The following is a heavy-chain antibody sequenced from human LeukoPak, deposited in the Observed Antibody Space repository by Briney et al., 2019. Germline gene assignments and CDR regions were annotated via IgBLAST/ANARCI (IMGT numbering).Heavy chain of an antibody. J-gene: IGHJ6*03. CDR1: GGSFSGYY. CDR2: INHTGST. V-gene: IGHV4-34*01. CDR3: ARGAGDYDFSNTYYTPRYYMDD. D-gene: IGHD3-3*01. Sequence: PSETLSLTCAVYGGSFSGYYLSWIRQPPGKGLEWIGEINHTGSTNYNPSLKSRVTISVDRSKNQFSLKLSSVTAADTAVYYCARGAGDYDFSNTYYTPRYYMDDWGKGTTVTVSS.